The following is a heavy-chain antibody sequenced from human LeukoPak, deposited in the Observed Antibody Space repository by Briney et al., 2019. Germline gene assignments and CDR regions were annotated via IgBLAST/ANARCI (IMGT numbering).Heavy chain of an antibody. CDR2: IYHSGST. D-gene: IGHD5-24*01. Sequence: SETLSLTCAVSGYSISSGYYWGWIRQPPGKGLEWIGSIYHSGSTFYTPSLKSRVTISVDTSKNQLSLKLTSVTAADTAVYYCARLMATIDYWGQGTLVTVSS. CDR3: ARLMATIDY. J-gene: IGHJ4*02. V-gene: IGHV4-38-2*01. CDR1: GYSISSGYY.